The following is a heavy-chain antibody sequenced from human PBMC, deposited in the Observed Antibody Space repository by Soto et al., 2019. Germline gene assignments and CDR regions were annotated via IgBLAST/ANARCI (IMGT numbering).Heavy chain of an antibody. CDR1: GFTFGTTD. Sequence: GGSLRLSCAASGFTFGTTDMSWVRQAPGEGLEWVSGISGSADSTYYADSVKGRFTISRDNSRNTLYLQMNSLRAEDAAVYYCAKVTPYYYDRSASGTHAHDYCGQGTPVTSPQ. CDR3: AKVTPYYYDRSASGTHAHDY. V-gene: IGHV3-23*01. J-gene: IGHJ4*02. D-gene: IGHD3-22*01. CDR2: ISGSADST.